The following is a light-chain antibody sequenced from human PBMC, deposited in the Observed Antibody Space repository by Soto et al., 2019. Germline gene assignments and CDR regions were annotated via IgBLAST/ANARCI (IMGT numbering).Light chain of an antibody. J-gene: IGKJ4*01. Sequence: EIVVTQSPATLSVSPGEGATLSARPIRVFGNTFAWYQQKPGQAPRLFIFATSTRATGVPARFSGSGSGTEFTLTISSLQSEDFAVYYCQQYGDWPLTFGGGAKVEIE. V-gene: IGKV3-15*01. CDR2: ATS. CDR1: RVFGNT. CDR3: QQYGDWPLT.